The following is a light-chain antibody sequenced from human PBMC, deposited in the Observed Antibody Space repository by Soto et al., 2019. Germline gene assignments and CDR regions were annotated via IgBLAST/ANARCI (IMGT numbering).Light chain of an antibody. J-gene: IGKJ4*01. CDR1: QSLLYSSNNKTY. CDR2: WAS. Sequence: ILITHSPDSLAVSLGERATINCNSSQSLLYSSNNKTYLAWYQQKPGQPPKLLVYWASTRESGVPDRFSGSGSGTDFTLTINSLQAADVAVYYCQQYYSNTLTFGGGTXVDIK. CDR3: QQYYSNTLT. V-gene: IGKV4-1*01.